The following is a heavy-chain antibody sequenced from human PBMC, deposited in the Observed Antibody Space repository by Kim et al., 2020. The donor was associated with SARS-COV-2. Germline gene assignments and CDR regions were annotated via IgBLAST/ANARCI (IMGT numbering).Heavy chain of an antibody. Sequence: GGSLRLSCAGSGFIFSSYWMSWVRQAPGKGLEWVAKINQDGSRKDHVDSVKGRFTISRDNAKNSVYLQMNSLRAEDTAVYYCVRAPPKNSGYKSYFDYWGQGTLVTVSS. D-gene: IGHD3-22*01. CDR3: VRAPPKNSGYKSYFDY. V-gene: IGHV3-7*01. J-gene: IGHJ4*02. CDR1: GFIFSSYW. CDR2: INQDGSRK.